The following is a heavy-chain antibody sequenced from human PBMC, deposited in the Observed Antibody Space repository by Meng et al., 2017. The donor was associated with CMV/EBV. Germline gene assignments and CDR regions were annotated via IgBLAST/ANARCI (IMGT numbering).Heavy chain of an antibody. V-gene: IGHV4-59*01. CDR3: ASYYDFWSGYFSGRPRDYFDY. CDR2: IYYSGST. Sequence: SYYWSWIRKPPGKGLEWIGYIYYSGSTNYNPSLKSRVTISVDTSKNQFSLKLSSVTAADTAVYYCASYYDFWSGYFSGRPRDYFDYWGQGTLVTVSS. J-gene: IGHJ4*02. CDR1: SYY. D-gene: IGHD3-3*01.